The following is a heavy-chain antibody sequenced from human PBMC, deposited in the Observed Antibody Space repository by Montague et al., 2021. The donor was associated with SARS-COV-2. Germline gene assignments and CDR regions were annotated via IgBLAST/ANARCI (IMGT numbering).Heavy chain of an antibody. CDR3: ARGLDDVIKFVIGLAGACNWLDA. D-gene: IGHD3-10*01. CDR1: GGSFSDYY. V-gene: IGHV4-34*01. Sequence: SETLSLTCAVYGGSFSDYYWSWIRQPPGKGLEWMGEINHSGSTNXNPSLKSRVTISADTSKNQFSLRLNSVTAADTAVYYCARGLDDVIKFVIGLAGACNWLDAWGQGTPVTVSS. CDR2: INHSGST. J-gene: IGHJ5*02.